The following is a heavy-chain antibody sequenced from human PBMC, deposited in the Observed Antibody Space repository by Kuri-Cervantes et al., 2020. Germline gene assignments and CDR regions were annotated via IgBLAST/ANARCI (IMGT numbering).Heavy chain of an antibody. D-gene: IGHD6-13*01. CDR1: GYTFTGYY. V-gene: IGHV1-8*02. J-gene: IGHJ4*02. CDR2: MNPNSGNT. Sequence: ASVKVSCKASGYTFTGYYMHWVRQATGQGLEWMGWMNPNSGNTGYAQKFQGRVTMTRNTSISTAYMELSSLRSEDTAVYYCARGSGLRQQLVHRYWGQGTLVTVSS. CDR3: ARGSGLRQQLVHRY.